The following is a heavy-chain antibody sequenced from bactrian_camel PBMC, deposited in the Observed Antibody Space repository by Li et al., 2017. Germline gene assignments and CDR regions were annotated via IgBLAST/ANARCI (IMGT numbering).Heavy chain of an antibody. Sequence: HVQLVESGGDSVQAGGSLTLSCLATADTYESHPSNHKATDGSADCMAWFRQASGEEREGVAAMDCGGDTEYADSVRGRFTISKDKAKNILYLQMTSLGPEDTAMYYCAADLPRGVGPLGEDAIKEFCYWGQGTQVTVS. CDR2: MDCGGDT. CDR1: ADTYESHPSNHKATDGSADC. V-gene: IGHV3S53*01. CDR3: AADLPRGVGPLGEDAIKEFCY. J-gene: IGHJ6*01. D-gene: IGHD3*01.